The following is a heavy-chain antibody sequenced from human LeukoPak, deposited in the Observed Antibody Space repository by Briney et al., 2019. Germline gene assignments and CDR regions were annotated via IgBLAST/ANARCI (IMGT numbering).Heavy chain of an antibody. CDR3: ARDQNYYYYMDV. J-gene: IGHJ6*03. CDR2: ISYDGINK. V-gene: IGHV3-30*04. Sequence: GGSLRLSCAASGFTFSSYTMHWVRQAPGKGLEWVAVISYDGINKYYADSVKGRFTISRDNAKNSLYLQMNSLRAEDTAVYYCARDQNYYYYMDVWGKGTTVTVSS. CDR1: GFTFSSYT.